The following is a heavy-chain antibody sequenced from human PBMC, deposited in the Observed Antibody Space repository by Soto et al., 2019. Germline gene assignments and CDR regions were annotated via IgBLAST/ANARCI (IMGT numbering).Heavy chain of an antibody. CDR1: GFTFSSYS. CDR3: AREQPGYSYGYGLGY. V-gene: IGHV3-21*01. J-gene: IGHJ4*02. D-gene: IGHD5-18*01. CDR2: ISSSSSYI. Sequence: EVQLVESGGGLVKPGGSLRLSCAASGFTFSSYSMNWVRQAPGNGLEWVSSISSSSSYIYYADSVKGRFTISRDNANNSLYLQMNSLRAEDTAVYYCAREQPGYSYGYGLGYWGQGTLVTVSS.